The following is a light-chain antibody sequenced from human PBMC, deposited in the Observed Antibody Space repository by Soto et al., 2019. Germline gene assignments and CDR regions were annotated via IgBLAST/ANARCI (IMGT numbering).Light chain of an antibody. Sequence: EMVITQSPATLSVSPGERVALHCRASQSVTRNLAWYQPKPVQSPRLVIYRASARANGVPASFSGSGSGTEFTLTISSLQSEDFAIYDCQQYNNWRTITFGQGTRLEIK. CDR2: RAS. CDR3: QQYNNWRTIT. CDR1: QSVTRN. J-gene: IGKJ5*01. V-gene: IGKV3-15*01.